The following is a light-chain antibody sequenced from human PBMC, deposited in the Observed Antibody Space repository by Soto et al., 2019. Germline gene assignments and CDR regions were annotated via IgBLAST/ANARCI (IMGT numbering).Light chain of an antibody. J-gene: IGKJ5*01. Sequence: DIVLTQSPATLSLSPGERATLSCRASQSVSSYLAWYQQKPGQAPRLLIYDASNRATGIPARFSGSGSGTDFTLTISSLEPEDFAVYYCQQRSNWPPWITFGQGTRLE. CDR3: QQRSNWPPWIT. CDR2: DAS. V-gene: IGKV3-11*01. CDR1: QSVSSY.